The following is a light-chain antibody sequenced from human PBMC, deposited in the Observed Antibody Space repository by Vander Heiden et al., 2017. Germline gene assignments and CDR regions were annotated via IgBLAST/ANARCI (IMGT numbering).Light chain of an antibody. CDR3: MQALQTPLT. J-gene: IGKJ4*01. CDR1: QSLLHSNGYNY. V-gene: IGKV2-28*01. Sequence: DIVMTQSPLSLPVTPGEPASISCRSSQSLLHSNGYNYLDWYLQKPGQSPQLLIYLGSNRASGAPDSFSGSGSGTDFTLKISRVEAEDVGVYYCMQALQTPLTFGGGTKVEIK. CDR2: LGS.